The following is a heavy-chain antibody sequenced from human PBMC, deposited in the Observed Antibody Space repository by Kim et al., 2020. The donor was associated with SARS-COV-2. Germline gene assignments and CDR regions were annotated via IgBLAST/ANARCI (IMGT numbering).Heavy chain of an antibody. Sequence: GGSLRLSCAASGFTFSSYGMHWVRQAPGKGLEWVAVISYDGSNKYYADSVKGRFTISRDNSKNTLYLQMNSLRAEDTAVYYCAKDHVDTAMAYYFDYWGQGTLVTVSS. D-gene: IGHD5-18*01. V-gene: IGHV3-30*18. CDR3: AKDHVDTAMAYYFDY. CDR1: GFTFSSYG. CDR2: ISYDGSNK. J-gene: IGHJ4*02.